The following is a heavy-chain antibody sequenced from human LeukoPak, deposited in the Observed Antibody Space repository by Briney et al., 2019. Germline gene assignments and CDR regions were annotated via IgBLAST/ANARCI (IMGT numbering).Heavy chain of an antibody. D-gene: IGHD3-22*01. J-gene: IGHJ4*02. CDR1: EFTSISYG. CDR2: IWYDGSNK. V-gene: IGHV3-33*01. CDR3: ARDLDSSGYHDY. Sequence: GGSLRPSWPPSEFTSISYGVHWVRQAPGKGREWVEAIWYDGSNKYYADSVKGRFTISRDNSKNTLYLQMNSLRAEDTAVYYCARDLDSSGYHDYWGQGTLVTVSS.